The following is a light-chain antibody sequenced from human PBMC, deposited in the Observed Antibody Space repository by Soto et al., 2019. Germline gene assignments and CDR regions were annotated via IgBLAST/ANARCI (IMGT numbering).Light chain of an antibody. J-gene: IGKJ1*01. V-gene: IGKV1-5*03. CDR2: KAS. CDR1: QSINNW. CDR3: QQYSSYSRT. Sequence: DLQMTQSPSTPSASVGVRVIITGRASQSINNWLAWYQQKPGKAPNLLIYKASSLESGVPSRFSGSGSGTQFTFTISSLQPDDFATYYCQQYSSYSRTFGQGTKVDI.